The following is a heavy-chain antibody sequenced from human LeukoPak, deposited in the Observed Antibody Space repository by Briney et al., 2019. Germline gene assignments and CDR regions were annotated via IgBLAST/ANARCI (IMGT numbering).Heavy chain of an antibody. CDR3: ARDSQPSDFDY. J-gene: IGHJ4*02. CDR2: INPNDGGT. V-gene: IGHV1-2*02. Sequence: ASVKVSCKASGYTFTGYYIHWVRQAPGQGLEWMGWINPNDGGTNYAQNFQGRVTMTRDTSITTAYMELSRLRSDDTAVYYCARDSQPSDFDYWGQGTLVTVSS. CDR1: GYTFTGYY. D-gene: IGHD2-2*01.